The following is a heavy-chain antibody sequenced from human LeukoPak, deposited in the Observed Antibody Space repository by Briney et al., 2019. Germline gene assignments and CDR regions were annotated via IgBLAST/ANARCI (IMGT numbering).Heavy chain of an antibody. D-gene: IGHD4-17*01. CDR1: GGTFSSYA. J-gene: IGHJ3*02. CDR3: ARYGDYRADDAFDI. Sequence: SVKVSCKASGGTFSSYAISWVRQAPGQGLEWMGGIIPIFGTANYAQKFQGRVTITADESTSTAYMELSSLRSEDTAVYYCARYGDYRADDAFDIWGQGTMVSVSS. V-gene: IGHV1-69*13. CDR2: IIPIFGTA.